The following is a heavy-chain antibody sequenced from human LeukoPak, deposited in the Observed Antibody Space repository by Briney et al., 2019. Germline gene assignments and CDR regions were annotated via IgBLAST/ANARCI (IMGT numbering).Heavy chain of an antibody. CDR3: ARDEN. CDR1: GFTFSSYS. Sequence: GGSLRLSCAASGFTFSSYSMNWVRQAPGKGLEWVSSISSSYIYYADSVKGRFTISRDNAKSSLYLQMNSLRAEDTAVYCCARDENWGQGTLVTVSS. CDR2: ISSSYI. V-gene: IGHV3-21*01. J-gene: IGHJ4*02.